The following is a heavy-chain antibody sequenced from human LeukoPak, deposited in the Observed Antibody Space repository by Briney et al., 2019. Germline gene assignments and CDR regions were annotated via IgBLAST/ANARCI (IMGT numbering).Heavy chain of an antibody. D-gene: IGHD5-12*01. CDR1: GGSFSGSN. CDR2: IYNSGST. Sequence: SETLSLTCAVYGGSFSGSNWSWLRRPPGKGLEWIGEIYNSGSTIYKPSLKSRVTISVDNSKNQFSLKVRSVTAADTAVYYCWYSGYEAGFDYWGQGTLVTVSP. CDR3: WYSGYEAGFDY. J-gene: IGHJ4*02. V-gene: IGHV4-34*03.